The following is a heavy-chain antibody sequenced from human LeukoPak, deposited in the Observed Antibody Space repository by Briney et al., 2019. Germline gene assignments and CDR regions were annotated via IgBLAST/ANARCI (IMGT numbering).Heavy chain of an antibody. D-gene: IGHD2-15*01. CDR2: IYHSGST. CDR3: ARDHRVVGTLDY. J-gene: IGHJ4*02. CDR1: GGSISSSSYY. V-gene: IGHV4-39*07. Sequence: SETLSLTCTVSGGSISSSSYYWGWIRQPPGKGLEWIGSIYHSGSTYYNPSLKSRVTISVDTSKNQFSLKLSSVTAADTAVYYCARDHRVVGTLDYWGQGTLVTVSS.